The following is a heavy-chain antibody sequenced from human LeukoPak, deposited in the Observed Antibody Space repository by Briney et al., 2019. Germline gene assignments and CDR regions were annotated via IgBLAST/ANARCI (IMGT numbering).Heavy chain of an antibody. CDR2: ISWNSGSI. Sequence: PGGSLRLSCAASGFTFDDYAMHWVRQAPGKVLEWVSGISWNSGSIGYADSVKGRFTISRDNAKNSLYLQMNSLRAEDMALYYCAKPRRPGGFGVVDAFDIWGQGTMVTVSS. CDR3: AKPRRPGGFGVVDAFDI. CDR1: GFTFDDYA. V-gene: IGHV3-9*03. J-gene: IGHJ3*02. D-gene: IGHD3-3*01.